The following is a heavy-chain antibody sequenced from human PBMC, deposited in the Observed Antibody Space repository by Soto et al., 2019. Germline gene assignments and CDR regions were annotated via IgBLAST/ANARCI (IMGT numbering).Heavy chain of an antibody. CDR1: GDSASSGGYY. CDR3: ARALHMNTVTKGGYYYYHLDV. Sequence: SETLSLTCTVSGDSASSGGYYWTWIRQHPGKGLEWIGNIHYSGSTYYTPSLKSRLTISVDTSNNQFSLKLSSVTAADTAVYYCARALHMNTVTKGGYYYYHLDVWGQGTTVTVSS. CDR2: IHYSGST. J-gene: IGHJ6*02. V-gene: IGHV4-31*03. D-gene: IGHD4-17*01.